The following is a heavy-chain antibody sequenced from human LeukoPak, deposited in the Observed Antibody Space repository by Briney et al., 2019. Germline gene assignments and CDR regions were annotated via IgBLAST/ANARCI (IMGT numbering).Heavy chain of an antibody. CDR3: ARGDYDILTGHDAFDI. CDR2: IIPIFGTA. V-gene: IGHV1-69*05. Sequence: PMASVKVSCKASGGTFSSYAISWVRQAPGQGLEWMGGIIPIFGTANYAQKFQGRVTITTDESTSTAYMELSSLRSEDTAVYYCARGDYDILTGHDAFDIWGQGTMVTVSS. CDR1: GGTFSSYA. J-gene: IGHJ3*02. D-gene: IGHD3-9*01.